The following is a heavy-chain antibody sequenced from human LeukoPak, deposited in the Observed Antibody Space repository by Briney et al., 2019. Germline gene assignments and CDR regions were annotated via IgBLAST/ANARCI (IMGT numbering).Heavy chain of an antibody. CDR2: ISSSSYI. J-gene: IGHJ6*03. CDR3: ARSDGDYVSGYYYMDV. Sequence: GGSLRLSCAASGFTFSSYSMNWVRQAPGKGLEWVSSISSSSYIYYADSVKGRFTISRDNAKNSLYLQMNSLRAEDTAVYYCARSDGDYVSGYYYMDVWGKGTTVTVSS. CDR1: GFTFSSYS. V-gene: IGHV3-21*01. D-gene: IGHD4-17*01.